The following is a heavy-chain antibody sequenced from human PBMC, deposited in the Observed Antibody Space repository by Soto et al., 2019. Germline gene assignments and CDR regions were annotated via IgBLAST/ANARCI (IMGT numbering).Heavy chain of an antibody. Sequence: QVQLQESGPGLVKPSQTLSLTCTVSGGSISSGDYYWSWIRQPPGKGLEWIGYIFYSGSTHYNPSFKSRNPIPVDTSQNQFPLKLHSVTAAHTAVYYCARDVHDSGGYYYYPDSWGQGTLVTVSS. CDR1: GGSISSGDYY. CDR3: ARDVHDSGGYYYYPDS. V-gene: IGHV4-30-4*01. J-gene: IGHJ4*02. CDR2: IFYSGST. D-gene: IGHD3-22*01.